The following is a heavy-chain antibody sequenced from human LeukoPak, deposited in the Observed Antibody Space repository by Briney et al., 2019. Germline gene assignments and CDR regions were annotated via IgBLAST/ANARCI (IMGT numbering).Heavy chain of an antibody. CDR3: AKDTRSGFYDRKFVS. J-gene: IGHJ4*02. Sequence: QPGGSLRLSCAASGFSFGSYGMSWVRQAPGKGLEWVSAISGSGGTTYYADSVEGRFTISRDNSKNTLYLQMNSLRAEDTAVYYCAKDTRSGFYDRKFVSRGQGALGTVSS. CDR2: ISGSGGTT. CDR1: GFSFGSYG. D-gene: IGHD3-22*01. V-gene: IGHV3-23*01.